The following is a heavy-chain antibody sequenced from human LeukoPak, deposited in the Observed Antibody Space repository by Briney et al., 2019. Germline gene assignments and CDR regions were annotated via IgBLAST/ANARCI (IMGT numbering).Heavy chain of an antibody. Sequence: GGSLRLSCAASGFTFSSYWMSWVRQAPGKGLEWVANIKQDGSEKYYVDSVKGRFTISRDNAKNSLYLQMNSLRAEDTAVYYCARLRTGTPIYYYYYYMDVWGKGTTVTVSS. CDR3: ARLRTGTPIYYYYYYMDV. D-gene: IGHD1-1*01. CDR1: GFTFSSYW. V-gene: IGHV3-7*01. CDR2: IKQDGSEK. J-gene: IGHJ6*03.